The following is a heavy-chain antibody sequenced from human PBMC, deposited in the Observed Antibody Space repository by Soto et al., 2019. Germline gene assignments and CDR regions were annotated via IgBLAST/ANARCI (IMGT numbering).Heavy chain of an antibody. CDR3: AKDLQHTSYYDFWSGSPTGYYYYGMDV. CDR2: ISYDGSNK. D-gene: IGHD3-3*01. J-gene: IGHJ6*02. Sequence: GGSLRLSCAASGFTFSSYGMHWVRQAPGKGLEWVAVISYDGSNKYYADSVKGRFTISRDNSKNTLYLQMNSLRAEDTAVYYCAKDLQHTSYYDFWSGSPTGYYYYGMDVWGQGTTVTVSS. CDR1: GFTFSSYG. V-gene: IGHV3-30*18.